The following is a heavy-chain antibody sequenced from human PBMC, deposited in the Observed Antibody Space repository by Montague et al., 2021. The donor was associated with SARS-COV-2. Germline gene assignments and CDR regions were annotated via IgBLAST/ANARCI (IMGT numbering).Heavy chain of an antibody. J-gene: IGHJ4*02. CDR1: GFTFNTYG. CDR3: AKQRGTITTTFDY. D-gene: IGHD1-20*01. CDR2: ISGSGGT. V-gene: IGHV3-23*01. Sequence: SLRLSCAASGFTFNTYGMSWFRQAAGQGLEWVSCISGSGGTYYACPVNGLFAISRDTSNNTPYLHMNSLRAEHTAIYYCAKQRGTITTTFDYWGQGSLVTVSS.